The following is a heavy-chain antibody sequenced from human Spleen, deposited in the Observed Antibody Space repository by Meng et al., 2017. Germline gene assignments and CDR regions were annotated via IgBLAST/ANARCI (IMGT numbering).Heavy chain of an antibody. CDR1: GAIFSSYV. CDR3: ARVHRDGFIYYHFDY. Sequence: QVQRVQAGAEVKKPGASVKVSCKASGAIFSSYVIAWVRQAPGQGLEWMGGIIPMYGATNYAQKLQGRVTISADESTSTAYMELSSLRSEDTAMYFCARVHRDGFIYYHFDYWGQGTLVTVSS. D-gene: IGHD5-24*01. J-gene: IGHJ4*02. V-gene: IGHV1-69*01. CDR2: IIPMYGAT.